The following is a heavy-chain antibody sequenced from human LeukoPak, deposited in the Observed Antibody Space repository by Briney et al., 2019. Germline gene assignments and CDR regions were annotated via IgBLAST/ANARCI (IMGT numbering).Heavy chain of an antibody. CDR3: AKPYSSAWAYYFDY. D-gene: IGHD6-19*01. CDR2: ISGSGGGT. CDR1: GFTFSSYT. J-gene: IGHJ4*02. V-gene: IGHV3-23*01. Sequence: PGGSLRLSCAVSGFTFSSYTMSWVRQAPGKGLEWVSGISGSGGGTYYADSVKGRFTISRDNSKKPLYLQMNSMRAKDTAVYYCAKPYSSAWAYYFDYWGQGTLVIVSS.